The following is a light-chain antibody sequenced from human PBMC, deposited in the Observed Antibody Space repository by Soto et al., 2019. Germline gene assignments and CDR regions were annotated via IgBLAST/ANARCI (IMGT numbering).Light chain of an antibody. Sequence: QSVLTQPPSVSGAPGQRVTISCTGSSSNIGAGYDVHWYQQLPGTAPKLLIYGNNNRPSGVPDRFSGSKSGTSASLAITGLQAEDEADYYCQSYDSSLSGYVVFGGGPSSPS. J-gene: IGLJ2*01. CDR1: SSNIGAGYD. CDR3: QSYDSSLSGYVV. V-gene: IGLV1-40*01. CDR2: GNN.